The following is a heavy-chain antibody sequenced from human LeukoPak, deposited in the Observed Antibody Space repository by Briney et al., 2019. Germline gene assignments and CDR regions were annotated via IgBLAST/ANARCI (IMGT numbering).Heavy chain of an antibody. V-gene: IGHV3-21*01. D-gene: IGHD2-21*02. Sequence: GGSLRLSCAASGFTFSSYEMNWVRQAPGKGLEWVSSISSSSTYLDYADSLKGRFTISRDNAKNSLYLQMNSLRAEDTAVYYCARRSYCGGDCYGSDAFDIWGQGTMVTVSS. CDR3: ARRSYCGGDCYGSDAFDI. J-gene: IGHJ3*02. CDR2: ISSSSTYL. CDR1: GFTFSSYE.